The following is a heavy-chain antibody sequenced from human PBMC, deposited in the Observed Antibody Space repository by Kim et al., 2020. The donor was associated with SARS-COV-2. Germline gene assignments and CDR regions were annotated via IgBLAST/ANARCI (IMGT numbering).Heavy chain of an antibody. D-gene: IGHD2-21*02. J-gene: IGHJ4*02. V-gene: IGHV3-30*18. CDR2: ISNDGSYQ. CDR1: GFMFRSYG. CDR3: AKGREADLMDCITDS. Sequence: GGSLRLSCAASGFMFRSYGMHWVRQAPGKGPEWVAVISNDGSYQYYGDSVKGRFTVSRDNSKNTLFLQMNSLRTEDTAVYYCAKGREADLMDCITDSWGQGTLVTVSS.